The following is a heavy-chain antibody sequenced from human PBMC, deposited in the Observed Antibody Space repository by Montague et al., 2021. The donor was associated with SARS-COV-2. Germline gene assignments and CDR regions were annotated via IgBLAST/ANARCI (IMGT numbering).Heavy chain of an antibody. CDR1: GGSISVSSHY. V-gene: IGHV4-39*07. CDR2: IYYGGTA. Sequence: SETLSLTCTVSGGSISVSSHYWVWIRQPPGKGLEWIGSIYYGGTADYNPSLKSRVTISVDTSNNQFSLKLTSLTAADTAVYSCASSPLRTSGANWYDKYFQHWGQGTRVTVSS. D-gene: IGHD1-1*01. CDR3: ASSPLRTSGANWYDKYFQH. J-gene: IGHJ1*01.